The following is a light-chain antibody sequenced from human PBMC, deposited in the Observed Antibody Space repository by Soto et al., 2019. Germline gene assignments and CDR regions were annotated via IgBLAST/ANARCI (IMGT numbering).Light chain of an antibody. CDR3: SSYTSRSTVI. J-gene: IGLJ2*01. CDR2: DVS. Sequence: QSALTQPASVSGSPGQSITISCTGTSSDVGGYNYVSWYQQHPGKAPQLMIYDVSNRPSGVSNRFSGSKSGNTASLTISGLQAEDEADYYCSSYTSRSTVIFGGGTKVTVL. CDR1: SSDVGGYNY. V-gene: IGLV2-14*01.